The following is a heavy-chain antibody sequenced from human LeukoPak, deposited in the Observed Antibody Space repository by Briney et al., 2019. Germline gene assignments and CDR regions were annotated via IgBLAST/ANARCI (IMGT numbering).Heavy chain of an antibody. V-gene: IGHV4-38-2*01. D-gene: IGHD3-10*01. CDR1: GYSISSGYY. J-gene: IGHJ4*01. Sequence: PSETLSLTCAVSGYSISSGYYWGWIRQPPGKGLEWMGSIYHSGSTYYNPSLKSRVTISVDTSKNQFSLKLSSVTAADTAVYYYARRGRLWFGELLYETGTEYYFDYWGHGTLVTVSS. CDR2: IYHSGST. CDR3: ARRGRLWFGELLYETGTEYYFDY.